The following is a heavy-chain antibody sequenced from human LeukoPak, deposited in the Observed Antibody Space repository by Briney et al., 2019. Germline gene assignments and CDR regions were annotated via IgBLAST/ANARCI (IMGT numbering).Heavy chain of an antibody. Sequence: GGSLRLSCAASGFTFSRYWMHWVRQAPGKGLVWVSRINSDGSSTSYADSVKGRFTISRDNAKNMLYLQMNSLRAEDTAVYYCASQGGDYGDWGQGTLVTVSP. CDR2: INSDGSST. V-gene: IGHV3-74*01. D-gene: IGHD4-17*01. J-gene: IGHJ4*02. CDR3: ASQGGDYGD. CDR1: GFTFSRYW.